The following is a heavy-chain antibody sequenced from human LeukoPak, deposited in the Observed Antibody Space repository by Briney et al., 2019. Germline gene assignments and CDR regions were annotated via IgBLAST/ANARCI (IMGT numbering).Heavy chain of an antibody. J-gene: IGHJ4*02. D-gene: IGHD6-19*01. CDR1: GFTFSNYA. V-gene: IGHV3-23*01. Sequence: PGGSLRLSCAASGFTFSNYAMSWVRQAPGKGLEWVSTISGSGGSTYYADSVKGRFTISRDNSKNTLYLQMNSLRAEDTAVYYCAKVNQWLLEFFYPNFDYWGQGTLVTVSS. CDR2: ISGSGGST. CDR3: AKVNQWLLEFFYPNFDY.